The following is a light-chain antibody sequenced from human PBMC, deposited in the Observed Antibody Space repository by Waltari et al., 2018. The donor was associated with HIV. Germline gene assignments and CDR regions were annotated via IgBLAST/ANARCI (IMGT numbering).Light chain of an antibody. CDR1: KYEP. Sequence: SYDLTQPPSVSVSPAQTPSKQSNNKYEPSSYRSQSPFLVIYQDSKRPSGIPARYSCSNSGNTATLTIRGTQAMDEADYYCQAWDSGTWVFGGGTKLTVL. CDR2: QDS. J-gene: IGLJ3*02. V-gene: IGLV3-1*01. CDR3: QAWDSGTWV.